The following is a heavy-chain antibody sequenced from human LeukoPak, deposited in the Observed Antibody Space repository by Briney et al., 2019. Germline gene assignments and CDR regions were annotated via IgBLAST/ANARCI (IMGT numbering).Heavy chain of an antibody. CDR2: IKGDGSEK. CDR1: GFTFSNYW. J-gene: IGHJ4*02. CDR3: ARSNVWAFDF. V-gene: IGHV3-7*05. D-gene: IGHD5/OR15-5a*01. Sequence: PGGSLRLSCAASGFTFSNYWMNWVRQAPGKGLEWVANIKGDGSEKHFVASVRGRFTISRDNAKNSLYLQMSSLRAEDTAVYYCARSNVWAFDFGGQGTLVTVSS.